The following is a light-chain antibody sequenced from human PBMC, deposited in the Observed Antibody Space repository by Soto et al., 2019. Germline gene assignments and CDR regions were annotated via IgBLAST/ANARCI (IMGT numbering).Light chain of an antibody. Sequence: QSVLTQPPSVSGAPGQRVTISCTGSSSNIGAVYDVHWYQQLPGTAPKLIIYDNSNRPSGVPDRFSGSKSGTSASLAITGLQAEDEADYFCQSYDSSLTGYVFGTGTKVTVL. CDR1: SSNIGAVYD. J-gene: IGLJ1*01. CDR2: DNS. V-gene: IGLV1-40*01. CDR3: QSYDSSLTGYV.